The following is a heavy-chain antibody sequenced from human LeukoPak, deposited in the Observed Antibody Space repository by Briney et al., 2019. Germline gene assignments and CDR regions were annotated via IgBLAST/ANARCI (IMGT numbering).Heavy chain of an antibody. V-gene: IGHV4-59*11. CDR2: IHYSGST. CDR1: GGSISGLY. CDR3: AKFGLYYNMDV. J-gene: IGHJ6*02. Sequence: PSEALPLTCAVSGGSISGLYWTWILQPPGKGLEFIGQIHYSGSTDYNPSLKSRITMSVDTSKNQFILSLNSVTAADTAVYYCAKFGLYYNMDVWGQGTTVTVSS. D-gene: IGHD3-16*01.